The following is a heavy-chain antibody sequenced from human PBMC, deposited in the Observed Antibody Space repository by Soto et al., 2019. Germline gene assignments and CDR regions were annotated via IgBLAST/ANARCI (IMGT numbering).Heavy chain of an antibody. D-gene: IGHD3-22*01. V-gene: IGHV1-18*01. CDR1: GYTFTSYG. CDR2: ISAYDGNT. CDR3: ARGGYYDSSGSRNYYYYGMNV. Sequence: ASVKVSCKASGYTFTSYGISWVRHAPGQGLEWLGWISAYDGNTNYAQILQGRVSMTTDTSTSTAYMELRSLRSDDTAVYYCARGGYYDSSGSRNYYYYGMNVWGQGTTVTVSS. J-gene: IGHJ6*02.